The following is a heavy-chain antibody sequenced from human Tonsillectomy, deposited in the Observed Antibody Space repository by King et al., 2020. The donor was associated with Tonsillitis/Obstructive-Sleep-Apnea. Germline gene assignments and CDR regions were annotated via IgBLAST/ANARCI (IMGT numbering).Heavy chain of an antibody. CDR3: ARIPLRSSSAYYHDAFDI. V-gene: IGHV2-26*01. D-gene: IGHD6-19*01. Sequence: VTLKESGPVLVKPTETLTLTCTVSGFSLSNARMGVSWIRQPPGKALEWLAHIFSNDEESYSTSLKSRLTISKDTSKSQVVLTMTNMDPVDTAPYYCARIPLRSSSAYYHDAFDIWGQGTMVTVSS. J-gene: IGHJ3*02. CDR2: IFSNDEE. CDR1: GFSLSNARMG.